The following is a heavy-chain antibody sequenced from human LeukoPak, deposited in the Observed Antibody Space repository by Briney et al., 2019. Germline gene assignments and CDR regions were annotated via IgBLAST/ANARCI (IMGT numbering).Heavy chain of an antibody. CDR3: ARGGSSWLTDNWFDP. J-gene: IGHJ5*02. V-gene: IGHV3-33*01. Sequence: GGSLRLSCAASGFTFSSYGMHWVRQAPVKGLEWVAVIWYDGSNQYYADSVKGRFTISRDNSKNTLSLQMNSLRAEDTAVYYCARGGSSWLTDNWFDPWGQGTPVTVSS. D-gene: IGHD6-13*01. CDR1: GFTFSSYG. CDR2: IWYDGSNQ.